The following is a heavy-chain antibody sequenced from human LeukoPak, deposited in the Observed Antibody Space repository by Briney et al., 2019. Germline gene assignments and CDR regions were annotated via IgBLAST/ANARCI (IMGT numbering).Heavy chain of an antibody. V-gene: IGHV4-59*08. CDR1: GGSISSYY. J-gene: IGHJ4*02. CDR2: IYYSGST. Sequence: PSETLSLTCTVSGGSISSYYWSWIRQPPGKGLEWIGYIYYSGSTNYNPSLKSRVTISVDTSKNQFSLKLSPVTAADTAVYYCARQWKAAGRSLRIFDYWGQGTLVTVSS. CDR3: ARQWKAAGRSLRIFDY. D-gene: IGHD6-13*01.